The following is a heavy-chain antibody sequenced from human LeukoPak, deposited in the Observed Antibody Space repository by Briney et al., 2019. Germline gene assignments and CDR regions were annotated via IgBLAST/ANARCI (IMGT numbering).Heavy chain of an antibody. CDR3: ARGGSSSWSDWYFDL. D-gene: IGHD6-13*01. J-gene: IGHJ2*01. CDR1: GGTFSSDA. Sequence: GASVKVSCKASGGTFSSDAISWVRQAPGQGLEWMGRIIPILGIANYAQKFQGRVTITADKSTSTAYMELSSLRSEDTAVFYCARGGSSSWSDWYFDLWGRGTLVTVSS. V-gene: IGHV1-69*04. CDR2: IIPILGIA.